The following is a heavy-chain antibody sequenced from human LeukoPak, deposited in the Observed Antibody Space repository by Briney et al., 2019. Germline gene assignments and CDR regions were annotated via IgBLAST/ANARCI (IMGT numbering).Heavy chain of an antibody. CDR1: GYTFTGYY. D-gene: IGHD3-10*01. CDR2: MNPNSGNT. J-gene: IGHJ4*02. V-gene: IGHV1-8*03. CDR3: ARGISGDRDFDY. Sequence: ASVNVSCKASGYTFTGYYMHWVRQATGQGLERMGWMNPNSGNTGYAQKFQGRVTITRNTSISTAYMELSSLRSEDTAVYYCARGISGDRDFDYWGQGTLVTVSS.